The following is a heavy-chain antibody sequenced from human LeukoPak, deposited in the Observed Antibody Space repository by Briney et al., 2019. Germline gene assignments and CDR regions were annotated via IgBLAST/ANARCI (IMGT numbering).Heavy chain of an antibody. Sequence: PGGSLRLSCVASGFTFSSSWMSWVRQAPGKGLEWVANIKQDGSEKSYVESVRGRFTISRDNAKNSLYLQLNSLRAEDTALYYCARDNPPDYWGQGTLVTASS. CDR3: ARDNPPDY. CDR2: IKQDGSEK. J-gene: IGHJ4*02. CDR1: GFTFSSSW. V-gene: IGHV3-7*03.